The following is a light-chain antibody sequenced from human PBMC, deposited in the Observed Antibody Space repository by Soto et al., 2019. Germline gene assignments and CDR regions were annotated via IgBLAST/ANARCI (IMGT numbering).Light chain of an antibody. CDR2: GAS. J-gene: IGKJ5*01. Sequence: EIVLTQSPGTLSLSPGERATLSCRASQSVSSDLAWYQQRPGQAPSLLIFGASTRATGIPARFTGSGSGTDFTLTISSLEPEDFAVYYCQQRSNWPPITFGQGTRLEIK. CDR3: QQRSNWPPIT. V-gene: IGKV3-11*01. CDR1: QSVSSD.